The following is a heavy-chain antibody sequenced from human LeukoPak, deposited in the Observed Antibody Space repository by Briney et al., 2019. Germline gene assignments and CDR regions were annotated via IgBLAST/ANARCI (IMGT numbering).Heavy chain of an antibody. CDR3: ARVMTTVTSGAMDV. V-gene: IGHV4-30-2*01. Sequence: SETLSLTCAVSGGSISSGGYYWSWIRQPPGKGLEWIGYIYHSGSTYYNPSLKSRVTISVDRSKNQFSLKLSSVTAADTAVYYCARVMTTVTSGAMDVWGQGTTVTVSS. D-gene: IGHD4-17*01. CDR2: IYHSGST. CDR1: GGSISSGGYY. J-gene: IGHJ6*02.